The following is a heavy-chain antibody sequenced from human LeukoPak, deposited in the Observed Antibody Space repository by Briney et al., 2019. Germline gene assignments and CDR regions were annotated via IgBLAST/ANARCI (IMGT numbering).Heavy chain of an antibody. CDR1: GDSFTGYY. CDR3: ASDWGYFDSRGYCDY. D-gene: IGHD3-22*01. J-gene: IGHJ4*02. CDR2: INTNSGGT. Sequence: ASVKVSCKASGDSFTGYYMHWVRQAPGQGLGWMGWINTNSGGTNYAQKFQGRVTMTRDTSISTAYMELSRLRPDDTAVYYCASDWGYFDSRGYCDYWGQGTLVTVSS. V-gene: IGHV1-2*02.